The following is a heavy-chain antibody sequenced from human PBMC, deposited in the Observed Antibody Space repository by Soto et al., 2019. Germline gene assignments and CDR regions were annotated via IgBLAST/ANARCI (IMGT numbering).Heavy chain of an antibody. CDR1: GYTFTSYG. CDR2: ITANNVNT. J-gene: IGHJ4*02. Sequence: ASVKVSCKTSGYTFTSYGISWGRQAPGQGLEWMGWITANNVNTNYAQKFQGRVTMTTDTSTGTAYMEQRSLRSDDTAVYYCAGDMGGYYFEPNDYWGQGTLVTVSS. CDR3: AGDMGGYYFEPNDY. V-gene: IGHV1-18*01. D-gene: IGHD3-22*01.